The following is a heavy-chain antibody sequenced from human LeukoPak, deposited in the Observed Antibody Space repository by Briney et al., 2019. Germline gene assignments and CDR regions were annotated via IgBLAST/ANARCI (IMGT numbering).Heavy chain of an antibody. CDR3: ARADYGDYYVDY. J-gene: IGHJ4*02. D-gene: IGHD4-17*01. V-gene: IGHV3-53*01. Sequence: GGSLRLSCAASGFTFNMYWMTWVRQAPGKGLEWVSVIYSGGSTYYADSVKGRFTISRDNSKNTLYLQMNSLRAEDTAVYYCARADYGDYYVDYWGQGTLVTVSS. CDR1: GFTFNMYW. CDR2: IYSGGST.